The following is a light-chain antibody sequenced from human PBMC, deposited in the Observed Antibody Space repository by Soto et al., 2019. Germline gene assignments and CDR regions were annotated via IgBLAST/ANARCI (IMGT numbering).Light chain of an antibody. Sequence: QSAPTQPASVSGSPGQSITISCTGTSSDVGGYNYVSWYQQHPGKAPKLMIYDVSNRPSGVSNRFSGSKSGNTASLTISGLQAEDEADYHCSSYTSSRTRVFGGGTKLTVL. V-gene: IGLV2-14*01. J-gene: IGLJ2*01. CDR2: DVS. CDR1: SSDVGGYNY. CDR3: SSYTSSRTRV.